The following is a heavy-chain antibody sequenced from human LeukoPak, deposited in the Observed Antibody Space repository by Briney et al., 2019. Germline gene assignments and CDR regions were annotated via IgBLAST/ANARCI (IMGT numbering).Heavy chain of an antibody. CDR1: GFTFSGSA. J-gene: IGHJ5*02. CDR2: IRSKANSYAT. CDR3: TTLTGYSSGWHNWFDP. V-gene: IGHV3-73*01. Sequence: PGGSLRLSCAASGFTFSGSAMHWVRQASGKGLKWVGRIRSKANSYATAYAASVKGRFTISRDDSKNTAYLQMNSLKTEDTAVYYCTTLTGYSSGWHNWFDPWGQGTLVTVSS. D-gene: IGHD6-19*01.